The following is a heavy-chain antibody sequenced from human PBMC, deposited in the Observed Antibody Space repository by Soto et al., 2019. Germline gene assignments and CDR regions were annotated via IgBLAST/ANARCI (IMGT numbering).Heavy chain of an antibody. Sequence: WETLSLTCTVSGTSISSYYWSWIRQPPGKGLEWIGYIYYSGSTYYNPSLKSRVTISVDTSKNQFSLKLSSVTAADTAVYYCAGSLYDILTGYYYWGQGTLVTVSS. CDR2: IYYSGST. D-gene: IGHD3-9*01. CDR3: AGSLYDILTGYYY. J-gene: IGHJ4*02. CDR1: GTSISSYY. V-gene: IGHV4-59*08.